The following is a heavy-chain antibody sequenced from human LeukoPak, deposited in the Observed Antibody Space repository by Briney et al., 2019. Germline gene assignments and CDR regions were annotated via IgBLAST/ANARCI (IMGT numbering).Heavy chain of an antibody. CDR1: GGSISSYY. CDR2: IYYSGGT. J-gene: IGHJ4*02. Sequence: PSETLSLTCTVSGGSISSYYWSWIRQPPGKGLEWIGYIYYSGGTNYNPSLKSRVTISVDTSKNQFSLKLSSVTAADTAVYYCARVRDGDYVYYWGQGTLVTVSS. V-gene: IGHV4-59*12. D-gene: IGHD4-17*01. CDR3: ARVRDGDYVYY.